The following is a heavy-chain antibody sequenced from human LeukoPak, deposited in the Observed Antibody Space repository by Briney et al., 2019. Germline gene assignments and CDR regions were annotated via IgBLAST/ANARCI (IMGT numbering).Heavy chain of an antibody. Sequence: SETLSPTCTVSGGSISEYFWTWIRQPPGKGLEYIGYIYYSGSTNYNPSLKSRVTISLDTSKNQFSLKLSSVTAADTAVYYCARAGTTSGTITDYWGQGTLVTVSS. D-gene: IGHD3-9*01. CDR1: GGSISEYF. CDR3: ARAGTTSGTITDY. V-gene: IGHV4-59*08. J-gene: IGHJ4*02. CDR2: IYYSGST.